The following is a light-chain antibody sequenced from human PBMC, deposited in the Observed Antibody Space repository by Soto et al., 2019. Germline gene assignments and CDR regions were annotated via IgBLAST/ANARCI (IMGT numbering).Light chain of an antibody. Sequence: DIQLTQSPSFLSASVGDRVTITCRASQGISSYLAWYQQKPGKAPKLLIYAASTLQSGVPSRFSGSGSVTEFTLTISSLQPEDFATYYSQQLNSYPYTFGQGTKLEIK. J-gene: IGKJ2*01. CDR3: QQLNSYPYT. CDR1: QGISSY. CDR2: AAS. V-gene: IGKV1-9*01.